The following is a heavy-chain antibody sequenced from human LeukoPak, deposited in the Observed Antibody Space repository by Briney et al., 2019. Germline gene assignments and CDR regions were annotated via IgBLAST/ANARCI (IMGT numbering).Heavy chain of an antibody. J-gene: IGHJ4*02. CDR1: GFTFSSYG. CDR2: IWFDGSNK. D-gene: IGHD3-22*01. CDR3: ASTETPYYYDSNGFYPYYFDY. Sequence: PGGSLRLSCAASGFTFSSYGMHWVRQAPGKGLEWVAVIWFDGSNKNYADPVKGRFTISRDNSKNTLYLQMNSLRAEDTAVYYCASTETPYYYDSNGFYPYYFDYWGQGTLVTVSS. V-gene: IGHV3-30*02.